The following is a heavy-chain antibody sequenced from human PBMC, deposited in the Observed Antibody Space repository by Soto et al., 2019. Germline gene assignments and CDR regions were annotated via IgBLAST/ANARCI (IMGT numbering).Heavy chain of an antibody. CDR1: GFTFSSYA. J-gene: IGHJ4*02. V-gene: IGHV3-64*01. CDR3: ARDPDSSGYYYFDD. Sequence: EVQLVESGGGLVQPGGSLRLSCAASGFTFSSYAMHWVRQAPGKGLEYVSAISSYGGSTYYANSVKGRFTISRDNSKHTLYLQMGSLRAEDMAVYYCARDPDSSGYYYFDDWGQGTLVTVSS. CDR2: ISSYGGST. D-gene: IGHD3-22*01.